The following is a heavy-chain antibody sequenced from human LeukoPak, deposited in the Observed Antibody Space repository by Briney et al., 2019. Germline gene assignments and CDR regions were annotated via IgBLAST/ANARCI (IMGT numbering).Heavy chain of an antibody. CDR3: TTDGGFLGSSWLFQH. D-gene: IGHD6-13*01. V-gene: IGHV3-15*01. Sequence: PGGSLRLSCAASGLTFSNAWMSWVRQAPGKGLEWVGRIKSKIDGKTTDYAAPVKGRFTISRDDSKNTLYLQMSSLKTEDTAVYYCTTDGGFLGSSWLFQHWGQGTLVTVSS. CDR2: IKSKIDGKTT. J-gene: IGHJ1*01. CDR1: GLTFSNAW.